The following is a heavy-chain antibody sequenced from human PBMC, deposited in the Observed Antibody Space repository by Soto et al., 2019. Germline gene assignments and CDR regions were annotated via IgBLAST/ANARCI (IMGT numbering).Heavy chain of an antibody. CDR1: GYSFTNYW. CDR2: INPGDSDA. D-gene: IGHD2-2*01. J-gene: IGHJ4*02. V-gene: IGHV5-51*01. CDR3: ARPMDVHRTVYYAI. Sequence: PGESLKISCKGSGYSFTNYWIAWVRQMPGNGLEWMGVINPGDSDARYSPSFQGQVTISVDKSTNTAYLQWSSLKASDTAMYFCARPMDVHRTVYYAIWGQGTPVTVSS.